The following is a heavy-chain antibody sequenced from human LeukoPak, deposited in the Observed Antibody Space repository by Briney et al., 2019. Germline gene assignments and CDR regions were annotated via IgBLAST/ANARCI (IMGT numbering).Heavy chain of an antibody. J-gene: IGHJ6*03. Sequence: SETLSLTCAVYGGSFSGYYWSWIRQPPGKGLEWIGEINHSGSTNYNPSLKSRVTISVGTSKNQFSLKLSSVTAADTAVYYCARLRRYCSGGSCYSVSSYYYYYMDVRGKGTTVTISS. V-gene: IGHV4-34*01. CDR2: INHSGST. D-gene: IGHD2-15*01. CDR1: GGSFSGYY. CDR3: ARLRRYCSGGSCYSVSSYYYYYMDV.